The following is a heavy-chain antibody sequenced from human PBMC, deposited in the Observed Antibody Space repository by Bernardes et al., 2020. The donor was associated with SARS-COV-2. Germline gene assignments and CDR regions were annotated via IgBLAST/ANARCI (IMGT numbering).Heavy chain of an antibody. CDR1: GDSVNTYY. CDR3: ARYQVVTAFDV. J-gene: IGHJ4*02. CDR2: IYYSGRT. D-gene: IGHD2-21*02. V-gene: IGHV4-59*02. Sequence: SETLSLTCSVSGDSVNTYYWSWFRQSPGQGLEWIGYIYYSGRTSYNPSFKSRVTISVDTSKNQFSLTLTSVTAADTAIYYCARYQVVTAFDVWGPGTLVTVSS.